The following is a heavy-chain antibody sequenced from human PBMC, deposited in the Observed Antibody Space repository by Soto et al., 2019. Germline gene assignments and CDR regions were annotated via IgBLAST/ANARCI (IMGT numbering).Heavy chain of an antibody. D-gene: IGHD2-8*01. J-gene: IGHJ4*02. CDR2: VYYRGRS. CDR3: VSQRTSVLTQAYFDY. V-gene: IGHV4-39*01. Sequence: XETLSLTGTVSGGSVSNSNYYGGWIRQSPGKGLEWIGSVYYRGRSYSKSSVKSRVTISVDTSKNQFSLNLNSVTASDTAVYYCVSQRTSVLTQAYFDYWGPGALVTVPS. CDR1: GGSVSNSNYY.